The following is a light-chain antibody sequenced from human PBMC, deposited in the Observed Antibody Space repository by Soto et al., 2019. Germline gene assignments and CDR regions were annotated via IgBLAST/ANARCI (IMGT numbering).Light chain of an antibody. J-gene: IGLJ1*01. CDR1: SSDVGSYNL. CDR3: CSWAGSNTFYF. CDR2: EVS. V-gene: IGLV2-23*02. Sequence: ALTQPASVSGSPGQSITISCTGTSSDVGSYNLVSWYQQLPGKAPKLIIYEVSKRPSGVSNRFSGSKSGNTASLTISGLQAEDEADYYCCSWAGSNTFYFFGTGTKVTVL.